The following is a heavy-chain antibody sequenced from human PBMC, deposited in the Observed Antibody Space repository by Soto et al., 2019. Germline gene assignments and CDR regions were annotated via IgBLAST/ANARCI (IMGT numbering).Heavy chain of an antibody. CDR1: GFTFSSYA. CDR2: ISGSGGST. V-gene: IGHV3-23*01. J-gene: IGHJ4*02. Sequence: GGSLRLSCAASGFTFSSYAMSWVRQAPGKGLEWVSAISGSGGSTYYADSVKGRFTISRDNSKNTLYLQMNSPRAEDTAVYYCANSYYDSSGYFNPFDYWGQGTLVTRLL. CDR3: ANSYYDSSGYFNPFDY. D-gene: IGHD3-22*01.